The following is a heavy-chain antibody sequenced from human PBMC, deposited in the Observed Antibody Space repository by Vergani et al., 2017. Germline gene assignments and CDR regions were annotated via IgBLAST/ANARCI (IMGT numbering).Heavy chain of an antibody. Sequence: VQLVESGGGLVPPGRSLRLFCAASGFSFGDYAMTWVRQAPGKGLEWVAVISYDGSNKYYADSVKGRFTISRDNSKNTLYLQMNSLRAEDTAVYYCARAARQEDYYYYYMDVWGKGTTVTVSS. V-gene: IGHV3-30-3*01. CDR2: ISYDGSNK. D-gene: IGHD6-6*01. J-gene: IGHJ6*03. CDR3: ARAARQEDYYYYYMDV. CDR1: GFSFGDYA.